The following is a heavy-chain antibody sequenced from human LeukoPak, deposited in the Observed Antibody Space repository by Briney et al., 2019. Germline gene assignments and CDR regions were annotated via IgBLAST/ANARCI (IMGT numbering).Heavy chain of an antibody. Sequence: PGGSLRLSCAVSGFTLNKYAMNWGRKAPGKGLEWVSVLIGSSGSTDYADSVKGRFTISRDTSKNTLYLEMNSLRAEDTAIYYCVKGAYDYIEIAYFDYWGQGTRVTVSS. CDR2: LIGSSGST. CDR3: VKGAYDYIEIAYFDY. D-gene: IGHD5-12*01. J-gene: IGHJ4*02. CDR1: GFTLNKYA. V-gene: IGHV3-23*01.